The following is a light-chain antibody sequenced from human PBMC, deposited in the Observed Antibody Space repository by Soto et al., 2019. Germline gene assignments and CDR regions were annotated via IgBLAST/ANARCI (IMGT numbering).Light chain of an antibody. V-gene: IGKV1-39*01. J-gene: IGKJ1*01. CDR1: QSISSY. CDR2: AAS. Sequence: IPLTQSPASLSASVGARVTINCRASQSISSYLNWYQQKPGKAPKLLIYAASSLQSGVPSRFSGSGSGTDFTLTISSLQPEDFATYYCQQSYSTPPTFGQRAKVDI. CDR3: QQSYSTPPT.